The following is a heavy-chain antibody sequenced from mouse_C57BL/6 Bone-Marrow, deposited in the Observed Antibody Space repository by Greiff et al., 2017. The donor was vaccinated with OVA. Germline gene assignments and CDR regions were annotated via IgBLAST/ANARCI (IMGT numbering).Heavy chain of an antibody. J-gene: IGHJ3*01. CDR2: ISGGGGNT. V-gene: IGHV5-9*04. CDR1: GFTFSSYT. CDR3: ASPFYDGYYEAWFAY. Sequence: EVQLQESGGGLVKPGGSLKLSCAASGFTFSSYTMSWVRQTPEKRLEWVATISGGGGNTYYPDSVKGRFTISRDNAKNTLYLQMSSLRSEDTALYYCASPFYDGYYEAWFAYWGQGTLVTVSA. D-gene: IGHD2-3*01.